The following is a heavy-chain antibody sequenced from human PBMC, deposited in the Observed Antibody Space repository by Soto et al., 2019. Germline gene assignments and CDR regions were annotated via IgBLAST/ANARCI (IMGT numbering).Heavy chain of an antibody. D-gene: IGHD1-26*01. V-gene: IGHV1-18*04. J-gene: IGHJ5*02. CDR2: ISAYNGNT. CDR1: GYTFTSYG. Sequence: ASVKVSCKASGYTFTSYGISWVRQAPGQGLEWMGWISAYNGNTNYAQKLQGRVTMTTDTSTSTAYMELRSLRPDDTAVYYCARDSEHQGGVNWFDPWGQGTLVTVSS. CDR3: ARDSEHQGGVNWFDP.